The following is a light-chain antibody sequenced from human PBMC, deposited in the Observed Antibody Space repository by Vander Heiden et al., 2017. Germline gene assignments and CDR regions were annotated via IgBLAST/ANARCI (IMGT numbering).Light chain of an antibody. Sequence: EIALTQPPATLSLSPGERATLSRTASQSVSSYLTWYQQKPGQAPKLLIYDASNRATGIPARFSGSGSGTDFTLTISSLEPEDFAVYYCQQRSNWPLTFGGGTKVEIK. CDR3: QQRSNWPLT. CDR1: QSVSSY. V-gene: IGKV3-11*01. J-gene: IGKJ4*01. CDR2: DAS.